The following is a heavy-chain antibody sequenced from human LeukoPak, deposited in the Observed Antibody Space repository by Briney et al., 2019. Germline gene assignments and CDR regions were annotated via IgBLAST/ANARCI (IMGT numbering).Heavy chain of an antibody. D-gene: IGHD6-19*01. CDR2: ISYDGGDK. CDR3: AKDRRFGSGWKLFDS. J-gene: IGHJ4*02. Sequence: GGSLRLSCVASGFTFSKYGMHWVRQAPGKRLEWVAIISYDGGDKYYGDSVRRRFTISRDNSNNTLYLQMNSLRAEDTALYYCAKDRRFGSGWKLFDSWGQGTLVTVSS. CDR1: GFTFSKYG. V-gene: IGHV3-30*18.